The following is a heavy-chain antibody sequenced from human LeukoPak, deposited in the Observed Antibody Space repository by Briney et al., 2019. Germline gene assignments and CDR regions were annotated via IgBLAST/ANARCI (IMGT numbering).Heavy chain of an antibody. D-gene: IGHD6-13*01. Sequence: GGSLRLSCAASGFTFSSYAMSWVRQAPGKGLEWVSAISGSGGSTYYADSVKGRFTISRDNSKNTLYLQMSSLGAEDTAVYYCARVGSDSSSWYTGGFDPWGQGTLVTVSS. V-gene: IGHV3-23*01. J-gene: IGHJ5*02. CDR1: GFTFSSYA. CDR3: ARVGSDSSSWYTGGFDP. CDR2: ISGSGGST.